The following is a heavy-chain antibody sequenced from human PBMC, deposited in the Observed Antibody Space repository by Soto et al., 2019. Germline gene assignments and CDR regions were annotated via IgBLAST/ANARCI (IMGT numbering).Heavy chain of an antibody. CDR2: ISAYNGNT. J-gene: IGHJ4*02. D-gene: IGHD3-16*02. V-gene: IGHV1-18*01. CDR3: ARGVDYVWGSYRYTQRTPFFDY. CDR1: GYTFTSYG. Sequence: QVQLVQSGAEVKKPGASVKVSCKASGYTFTSYGISWVRQAPGQGLEWMGWISAYNGNTNYAQKLQGRVTMTTDTSTNTAYMGLRSLRSDDTAVYYCARGVDYVWGSYRYTQRTPFFDYWGQGTLVTVSS.